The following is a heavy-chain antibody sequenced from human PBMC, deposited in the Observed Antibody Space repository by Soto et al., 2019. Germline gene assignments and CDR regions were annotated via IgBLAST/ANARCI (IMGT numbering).Heavy chain of an antibody. CDR1: GGSFSGYY. CDR3: ARGERICSSTSCYNPSPDFDY. J-gene: IGHJ4*02. CDR2: INHSGST. D-gene: IGHD2-2*02. V-gene: IGHV4-34*01. Sequence: PSETLSLTCAVYGGSFSGYYWSWIRQPPGKGLGWIGEINHSGSTNYNPSLKSRVTISVDTSKNQFSLKLSSVTAADTAVYYCARGERICSSTSCYNPSPDFDYWGQGTLVTVSS.